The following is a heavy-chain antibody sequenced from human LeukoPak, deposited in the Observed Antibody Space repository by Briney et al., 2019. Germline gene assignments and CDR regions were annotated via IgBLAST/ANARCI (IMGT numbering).Heavy chain of an antibody. CDR1: GGSISSSSYY. CDR3: ARHHRASQGRIQLWSTTFDY. CDR2: IYYSGST. V-gene: IGHV4-39*01. J-gene: IGHJ4*02. D-gene: IGHD5-18*01. Sequence: SETLSLTCTASGGSISSSSYYWGWIRQPPGKGLEWIGSIYYSGSTYYNPSLKSRVTISVDTSKNQFSLKLSSVTAADTAVYYCARHHRASQGRIQLWSTTFDYWGQGTLVTVSS.